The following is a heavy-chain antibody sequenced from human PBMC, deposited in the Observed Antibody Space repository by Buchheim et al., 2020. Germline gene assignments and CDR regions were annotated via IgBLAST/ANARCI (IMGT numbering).Heavy chain of an antibody. CDR1: GFTFSSYG. Sequence: QVQLVESGGGVVQPGRSLRLSCAASGFTFSSYGMHWVRQAPGKGLEWVAVIWYDGSNKYYADSVKGRFTISRDNSKNTLYLQMNGLRAEDTAVYYCARDLRDEYSYGLDYYYYYGMDVWGQGTT. V-gene: IGHV3-33*01. CDR3: ARDLRDEYSYGLDYYYYYGMDV. J-gene: IGHJ6*02. CDR2: IWYDGSNK. D-gene: IGHD5-18*01.